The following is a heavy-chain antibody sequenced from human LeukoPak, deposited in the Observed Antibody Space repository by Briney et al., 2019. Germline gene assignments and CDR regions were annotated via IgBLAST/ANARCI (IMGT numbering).Heavy chain of an antibody. V-gene: IGHV1-46*01. D-gene: IGHD6-6*01. J-gene: IGHJ6*02. CDR1: GYTLTSYY. CDR2: INPSGGST. CDR3: ARTAARYGMDV. Sequence: GASVKVSCRASGYTLTSYYMHWVRQAPGQGLEWMGIINPSGGSTSYAQKFQGRVTVTRDTSTSTVYMELSSLRSEDTAVYYCARTAARYGMDVWGQGTTVTVSS.